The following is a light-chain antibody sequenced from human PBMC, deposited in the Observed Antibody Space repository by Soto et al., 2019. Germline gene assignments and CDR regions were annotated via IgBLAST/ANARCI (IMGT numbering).Light chain of an antibody. J-gene: IGKJ4*02. CDR1: QNFGSSY. CDR3: QGYGSSAGK. V-gene: IGKV3-20*01. CDR2: GAS. Sequence: EIVLTQSPGTLSLSPGERATLSCRASQNFGSSYLAWYQQKPGQAPRLLIYGASSRATGIPDRFSGSGSGTDFTLPLVGLESKDLAVYSSQGYGSSAGKFGVGTQVDIK.